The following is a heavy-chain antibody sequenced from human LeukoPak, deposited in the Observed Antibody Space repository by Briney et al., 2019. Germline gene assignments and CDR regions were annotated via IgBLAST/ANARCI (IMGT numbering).Heavy chain of an antibody. D-gene: IGHD3-16*02. CDR3: AREGAWNDYVWGSYLVSY. Sequence: SETLSLTCTVSGGSINSYYWNWIRQPPGKGLEWIGYIYSSGSTNYNPSLKSRVTISVDTSKNQFSLKLSSVTAADTAVYYCAREGAWNDYVWGSYLVSYWGQGTLVTVSS. J-gene: IGHJ4*02. V-gene: IGHV4-4*08. CDR2: IYSSGST. CDR1: GGSINSYY.